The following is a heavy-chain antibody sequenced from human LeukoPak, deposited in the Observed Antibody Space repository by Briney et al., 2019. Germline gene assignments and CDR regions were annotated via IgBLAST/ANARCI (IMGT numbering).Heavy chain of an antibody. CDR3: ARYSSSSDFSFDY. D-gene: IGHD6-6*01. CDR2: INPNSGGT. V-gene: IGHV1-2*02. Sequence: GASVKVSCKASGYTFTGYYMHWVRQAPGQGLEWMGWINPNSGGTNYAQKFQGRVTMTRDTSISTAYMGLSRLRSDDTAVYYCARYSSSSDFSFDYWGQGTLVTVSS. J-gene: IGHJ4*02. CDR1: GYTFTGYY.